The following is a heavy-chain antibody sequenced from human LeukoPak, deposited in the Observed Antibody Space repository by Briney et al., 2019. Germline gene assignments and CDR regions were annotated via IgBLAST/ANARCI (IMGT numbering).Heavy chain of an antibody. CDR3: ARDRGYDILTDYYKLSYFQH. V-gene: IGHV1-69*04. Sequence: ASVKVSCKASGGTFSSYAISWVRQAPGQGLEWMERIIPILGIANYAQKFQGRVTITADKSTSTAYMELSSLRSEDTAVYYCARDRGYDILTDYYKLSYFQHWGQGTLVTVSS. CDR1: GGTFSSYA. J-gene: IGHJ1*01. D-gene: IGHD3-9*01. CDR2: IIPILGIA.